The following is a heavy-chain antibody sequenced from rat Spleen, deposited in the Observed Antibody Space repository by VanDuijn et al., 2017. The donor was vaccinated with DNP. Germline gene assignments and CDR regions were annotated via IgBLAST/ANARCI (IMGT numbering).Heavy chain of an antibody. CDR3: AGRPPPTRGPFDY. CDR2: LTNTGGST. V-gene: IGHV5-31*01. J-gene: IGHJ2*01. D-gene: IGHD1-4*01. Sequence: EVQLVESGGGLVQPGRSLKLSCVASGFTFNNYWMTWIRQAPGKGLEWVASLTNTGGSTYYPESVMGRFTISRDNAKSTLYLQMDSLRSEDTATYYCAGRPPPTRGPFDYWGQGVTVTVSS. CDR1: GFTFNNYW.